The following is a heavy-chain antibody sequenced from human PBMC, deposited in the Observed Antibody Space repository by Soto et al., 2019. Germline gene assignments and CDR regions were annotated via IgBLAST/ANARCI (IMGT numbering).Heavy chain of an antibody. D-gene: IGHD6-6*01. CDR3: ARKQLGFFDY. J-gene: IGHJ4*02. CDR1: GGSFSGYY. V-gene: IGHV4-34*01. Sequence: PSETLSLTCAVYGGSFSGYYWSWIRQPPGKGLEWIGEINHSGSTNYNPSLKSRVTISVDTSKNQFSLKLSSVTAADTAVYYCARKQLGFFDYWGQGTLVTVSS. CDR2: INHSGST.